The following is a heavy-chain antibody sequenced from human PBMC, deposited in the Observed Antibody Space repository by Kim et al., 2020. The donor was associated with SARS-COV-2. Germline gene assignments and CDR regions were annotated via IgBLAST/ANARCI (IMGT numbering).Heavy chain of an antibody. Sequence: GGSLRLSCAASGFTFSSYAMSWVRQAPGKGLEWVSAISGSGGSTYYADSVKGRFTISRDNSKNTLYLQMNSLRAEDTAVYYCAKVCLGAGDPLVGGVFDYWGQGTLVTVSS. CDR1: GFTFSSYA. D-gene: IGHD2-8*02. V-gene: IGHV3-23*01. J-gene: IGHJ4*02. CDR2: ISGSGGST. CDR3: AKVCLGAGDPLVGGVFDY.